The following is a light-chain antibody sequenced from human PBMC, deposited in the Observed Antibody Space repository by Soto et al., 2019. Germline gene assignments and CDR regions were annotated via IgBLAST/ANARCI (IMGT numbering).Light chain of an antibody. J-gene: IGKJ3*01. V-gene: IGKV3-20*01. CDR3: QQYGSSPRFT. Sequence: EIVLTQSPGTLSLSPGERATLSCRASQSVSSSYLAWYQQKPGQAPRLLIYGASSRATGIPDRFSGSGSGTDLHLPISRLEPEDFAVYYCQQYGSSPRFTFGPGTKVDIK. CDR2: GAS. CDR1: QSVSSSY.